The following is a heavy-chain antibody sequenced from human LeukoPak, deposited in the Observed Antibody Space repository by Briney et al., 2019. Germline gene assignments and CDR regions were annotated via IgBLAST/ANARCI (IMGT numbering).Heavy chain of an antibody. J-gene: IGHJ4*02. CDR3: AKEADGYNY. CDR1: GYTFTAFY. V-gene: IGHV1-2*02. CDR2: INPNSGGT. D-gene: IGHD5-24*01. Sequence: GASVKASCKASGYTFTAFYIHWVRQAPGQGLEWMGWINPNSGGTNYAQKFQGRVTMTRDTSISTAYLDLSRLRSDDTAVYYCAKEADGYNYWGQGTLVTVSS.